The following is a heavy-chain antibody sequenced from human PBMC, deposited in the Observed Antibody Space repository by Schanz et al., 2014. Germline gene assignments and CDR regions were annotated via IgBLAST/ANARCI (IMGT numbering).Heavy chain of an antibody. J-gene: IGHJ4*02. CDR1: GFTFSSYS. D-gene: IGHD2-21*01. V-gene: IGHV3-21*01. CDR2: ISRSSSSI. Sequence: EVQLVESGGNLVQPGGSLRLSCAASGFTFSSYSMNWVHQAPGKGLEWVSSISRSSSSIYYADSVKGRFTISRDNAKNSLYLQMHSLRAEDTAVYYCARGRSLGWCDYWGQGTLVTVSS. CDR3: ARGRSLGWCDY.